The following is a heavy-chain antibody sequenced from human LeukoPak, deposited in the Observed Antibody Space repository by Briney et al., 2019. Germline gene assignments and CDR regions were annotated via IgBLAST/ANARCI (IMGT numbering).Heavy chain of an antibody. CDR3: ARVVVVVPAAPDAFDI. CDR2: LSAYNGNT. Sequence: GASVKVSCKASGYTFTSYGISWVRQAPGQGLEWMGWLSAYNGNTNYAQKLQGRVTMTTDTSTSAAYMELRSLRSDDTAVYYCARVVVVVPAAPDAFDIWGQGTMVTVSS. J-gene: IGHJ3*02. D-gene: IGHD2-2*01. CDR1: GYTFTSYG. V-gene: IGHV1-18*01.